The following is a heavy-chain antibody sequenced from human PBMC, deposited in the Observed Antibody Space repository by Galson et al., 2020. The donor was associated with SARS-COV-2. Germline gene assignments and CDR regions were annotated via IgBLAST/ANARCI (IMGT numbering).Heavy chain of an antibody. CDR2: ISARGTAM. J-gene: IGHJ3*02. CDR3: ARDSRRISGTRAGAFDI. CDR1: GFIISDHY. V-gene: IGHV3-11*01. D-gene: IGHD1-20*01. Sequence: TGGSLRLSCAASGFIISDHYMSWIRQAPGKGLEWVSYISARGTAMFYAYSVEGRFTISRDNTENSLSLQMNNLRAEDTAVYYCARDSRRISGTRAGAFDIWGQGTMVTVSS.